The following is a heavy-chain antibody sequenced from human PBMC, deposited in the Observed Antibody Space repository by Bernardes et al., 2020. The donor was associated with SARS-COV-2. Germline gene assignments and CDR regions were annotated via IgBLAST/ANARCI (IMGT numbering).Heavy chain of an antibody. V-gene: IGHV1-18*01. Sequence: ASVKVSCKASGYTFTSYGISWVQQAPGPGLEWMGWISAYNGNTNYAQKLQGRVTMTTDTSTSTAYMELRSLRSDDTAVYYCARVLVVRGALDAFDIWGQGTMVTVSS. J-gene: IGHJ3*02. CDR3: ARVLVVRGALDAFDI. CDR2: ISAYNGNT. CDR1: GYTFTSYG. D-gene: IGHD3-10*01.